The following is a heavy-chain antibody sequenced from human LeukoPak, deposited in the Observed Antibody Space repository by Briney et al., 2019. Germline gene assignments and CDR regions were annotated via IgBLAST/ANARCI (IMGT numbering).Heavy chain of an antibody. D-gene: IGHD2-15*01. CDR3: AGRYCSDGGCYFAGADPFDY. V-gene: IGHV3-53*01. Sequence: GGSLRLSCAASGFTVSSTYMSWVRQTPGKGLEWVSVIYSGGKVYYIDSVKGRFTISRDTSKNTLYLQMNSLRAEDTAVYFCAGRYCSDGGCYFAGADPFDYWGQGTLVTVSS. CDR2: IYSGGKV. J-gene: IGHJ4*02. CDR1: GFTVSSTY.